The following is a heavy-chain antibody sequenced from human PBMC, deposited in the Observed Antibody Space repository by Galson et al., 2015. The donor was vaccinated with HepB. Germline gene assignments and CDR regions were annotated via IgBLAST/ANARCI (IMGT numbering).Heavy chain of an antibody. CDR2: ISGSGDST. CDR3: AKDWGYQLPTYYFDS. J-gene: IGHJ4*02. D-gene: IGHD2-2*01. CDR1: GFTFSNSP. Sequence: SLRLSCAESGFTFSNSPMSWVRQAPGTGPEWVSTISGSGDSTYYADSVKGRFTISRDNSNNTLSLQMSSLRAEDTALYYCAKDWGYQLPTYYFDSWGQGTLVTVSS. V-gene: IGHV3-23*01.